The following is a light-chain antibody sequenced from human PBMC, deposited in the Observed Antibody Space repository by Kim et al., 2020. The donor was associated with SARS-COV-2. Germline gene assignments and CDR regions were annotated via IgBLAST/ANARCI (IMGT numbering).Light chain of an antibody. CDR3: NSWDSSRNHLV. Sequence: SSELTQDPAVSVALGQTVRITCQGDSLRSYYASWYQQKPGQAPVLVIYGKNNRPSGIPDRFSGSSSGNTASLTITGAQAVDEADYYCNSWDSSRNHLVFG. J-gene: IGLJ1*01. V-gene: IGLV3-19*01. CDR2: GKN. CDR1: SLRSYY.